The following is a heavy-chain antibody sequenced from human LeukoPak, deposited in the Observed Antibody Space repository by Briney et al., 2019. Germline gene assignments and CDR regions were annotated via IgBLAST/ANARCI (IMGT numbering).Heavy chain of an antibody. D-gene: IGHD4-23*01. J-gene: IGHJ4*02. V-gene: IGHV1-69*04. Sequence: SVKVSCKASGGAFSSYTISWVRQAPGQGLEWMGRIIPILGIANYAQKFQGRVTITADKSTSTAYMELSSLRSEDTAVYYCARDTDYGGNSDYFDYWGQGTLVTVSS. CDR2: IIPILGIA. CDR3: ARDTDYGGNSDYFDY. CDR1: GGAFSSYT.